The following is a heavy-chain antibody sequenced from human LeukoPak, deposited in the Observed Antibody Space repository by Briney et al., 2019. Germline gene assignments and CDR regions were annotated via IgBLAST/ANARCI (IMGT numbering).Heavy chain of an antibody. CDR3: ARDIAYRSGTSYLGAWFDP. CDR1: GGSISSSNYY. J-gene: IGHJ5*02. V-gene: IGHV4-39*07. Sequence: PSETLSLTCTVSGGSISSSNYYWGWLRQPPGKGREWIAVIYYTGITYYNPSLKTLATISVDTSKNQSSLSLRSVTAADTAVYYCARDIAYRSGTSYLGAWFDPWGQGTLVTVSS. CDR2: IYYTGIT. D-gene: IGHD3-10*01.